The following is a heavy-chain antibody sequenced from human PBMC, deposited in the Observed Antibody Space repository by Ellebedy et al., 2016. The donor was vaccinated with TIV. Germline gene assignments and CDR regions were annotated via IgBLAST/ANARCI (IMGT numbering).Heavy chain of an antibody. D-gene: IGHD4-17*01. CDR3: ARKVPAPTTVPPNWYFDL. Sequence: GESLKISCAASGFTFSSYTMNWVRQAPGKGLEWVSSISGSSPYIYYADSVKGRFAISRDNAKNSLYLQMNSLRAEDTAVYYCARKVPAPTTVPPNWYFDLWGRGTLVTVSS. CDR1: GFTFSSYT. CDR2: ISGSSPYI. V-gene: IGHV3-21*01. J-gene: IGHJ2*01.